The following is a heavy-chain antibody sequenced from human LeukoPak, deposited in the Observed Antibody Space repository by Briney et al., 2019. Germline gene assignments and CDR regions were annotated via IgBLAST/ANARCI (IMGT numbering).Heavy chain of an antibody. CDR3: ARGHSSGWYPYYFDY. D-gene: IGHD6-19*01. J-gene: IGHJ4*02. CDR1: GFTFSSYG. V-gene: IGHV3-30*03. CDR2: ISYDGSNK. Sequence: GGSLRLSCAASGFTFSSYGMHWVRQAPGKGLEWVAVISYDGSNKYYADSVKGRFTISRDNSKNTLYLQMNSLRAEDTAVYYCARGHSSGWYPYYFDYWGQGTLVTVSS.